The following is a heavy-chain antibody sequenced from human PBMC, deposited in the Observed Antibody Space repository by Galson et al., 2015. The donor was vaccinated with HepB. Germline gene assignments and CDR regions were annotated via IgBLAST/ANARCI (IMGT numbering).Heavy chain of an antibody. V-gene: IGHV3-48*03. CDR2: ISSSGSTI. CDR3: AREVGYNMPATDVYGMDV. CDR1: GFTFSSYE. D-gene: IGHD5-24*01. Sequence: SLRLSCAASGFTFSSYEMIWVRQAPGKGLEWVSYISSSGSTIYYADSVKGRFTISRDNAKNSLYLQMNSLRAEDTAVYYCAREVGYNMPATDVYGMDVWGQGTTVTVSS. J-gene: IGHJ6*02.